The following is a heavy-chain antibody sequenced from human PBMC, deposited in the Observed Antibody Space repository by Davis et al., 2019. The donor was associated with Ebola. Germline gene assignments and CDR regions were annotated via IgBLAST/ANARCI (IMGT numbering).Heavy chain of an antibody. Sequence: ASVEVSCKASGYTFTGYYMHWVRQAPGQGLEWMGRINPNSGGTNYAQKFQGRVTITRDTSATTAYMELSSLRSEDTAVYYCARDCIRTGCYNYGMDVWGQGTTVTVSS. J-gene: IGHJ6*02. CDR1: GYTFTGYY. CDR2: INPNSGGT. D-gene: IGHD2-2*02. V-gene: IGHV1-2*06. CDR3: ARDCIRTGCYNYGMDV.